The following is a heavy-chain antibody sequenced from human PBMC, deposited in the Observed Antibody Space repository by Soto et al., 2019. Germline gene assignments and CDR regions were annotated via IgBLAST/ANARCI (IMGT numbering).Heavy chain of an antibody. CDR1: GFNFSRSA. V-gene: IGHV3-30-3*01. D-gene: IGHD2-15*01. Sequence: GGSLRLSCAASGFNFSRSAMHWVRQAPGKTLEWVAVISYDGSNKYYAEYVKGRFTISRDNSKNTLYLQMNSLRAEDTAVYYCARDHSGGIPGYFDYWGQGTLVTVSS. J-gene: IGHJ4*02. CDR3: ARDHSGGIPGYFDY. CDR2: ISYDGSNK.